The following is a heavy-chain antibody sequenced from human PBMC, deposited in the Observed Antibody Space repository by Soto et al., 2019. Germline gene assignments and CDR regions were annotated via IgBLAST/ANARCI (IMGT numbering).Heavy chain of an antibody. CDR2: IIPIFGTA. J-gene: IGHJ4*02. CDR1: GGTFSSYA. D-gene: IGHD4-17*01. V-gene: IGHV1-69*12. CDR3: AGGSGTPVGPSFDY. Sequence: QVQLVQSGAEVKKPGSSVKVSCKASGGTFSSYAISWVRQAPGQGLEWMGGIIPIFGTANYAQKFQGRVTRTADESASAAYMGLSSLRSEDTAVYYWAGGSGTPVGPSFDYWGQGGLVTVSS.